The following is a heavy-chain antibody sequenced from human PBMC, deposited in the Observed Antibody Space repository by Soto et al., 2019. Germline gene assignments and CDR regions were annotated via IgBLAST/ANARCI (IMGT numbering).Heavy chain of an antibody. D-gene: IGHD4-17*01. Sequence: GGSLRLSCAASGFTFSSYSMNWVRQAPGKGLEWVSSISNSSSYIYYADSVKGRFTISRDNAKNSLYLQMNSLRAEETAVYYCARYLRLIGLRDGKRGPFDYWGQGTLVTVSS. CDR2: ISNSSSYI. V-gene: IGHV3-21*01. J-gene: IGHJ4*02. CDR1: GFTFSSYS. CDR3: ARYLRLIGLRDGKRGPFDY.